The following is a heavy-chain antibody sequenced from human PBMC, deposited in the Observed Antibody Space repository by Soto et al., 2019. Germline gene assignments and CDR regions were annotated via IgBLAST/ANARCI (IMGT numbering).Heavy chain of an antibody. V-gene: IGHV3-30*18. CDR3: AKDRVGGTFYTPLGF. CDR1: GFNFNNYG. J-gene: IGHJ4*02. CDR2: TSYDGSNK. D-gene: IGHD6-19*01. Sequence: QVQLVESGGGVVQPGRSLRLSCQASGFNFNNYGMHWVRQAPGKGLEWVAVTSYDGSNKYYADSVKGRFTISRDNSKNTLSLHLNTLRPEDTAVYHCAKDRVGGTFYTPLGFWGQGTLVTVSS.